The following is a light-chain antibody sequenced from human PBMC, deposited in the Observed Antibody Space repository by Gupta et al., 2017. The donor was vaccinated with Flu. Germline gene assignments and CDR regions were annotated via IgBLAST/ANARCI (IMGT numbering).Light chain of an antibody. CDR2: DSY. CDR3: QQYDTSPVT. Sequence: GTLSLSPGETATLSCRASQSFTSRSLAWYQPRPGQAPRLLIYDSYYRATGIPDRFSGNGAGTDFTLTISRLEPEDFAVYYCQQYDTSPVTCGQGTKLEIK. J-gene: IGKJ2*01. V-gene: IGKV3-20*01. CDR1: QSFTSRS.